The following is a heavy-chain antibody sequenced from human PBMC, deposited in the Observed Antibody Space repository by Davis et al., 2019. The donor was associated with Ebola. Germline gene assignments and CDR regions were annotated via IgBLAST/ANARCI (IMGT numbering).Heavy chain of an antibody. V-gene: IGHV1-8*02. CDR1: GGTFSSYA. Sequence: ASVKVSCKASGGTFSSYAISWVRQAPGQGLEWMGWMNPNSGNTGYSQKFQGRVTMTRNTSISTAYMELSSLRSEDTAVYYCARGPLRAIFGVLITSNWFDPWGQGTLVTVSS. CDR2: MNPNSGNT. D-gene: IGHD3-3*01. CDR3: ARGPLRAIFGVLITSNWFDP. J-gene: IGHJ5*02.